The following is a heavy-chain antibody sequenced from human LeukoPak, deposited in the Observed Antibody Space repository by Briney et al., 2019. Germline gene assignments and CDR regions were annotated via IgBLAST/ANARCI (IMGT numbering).Heavy chain of an antibody. CDR1: GFTFSSYG. Sequence: AGGSLRLSCAASGFTFSSYGMHWVRQAPGKGLEWVAVIWYDGSNKYYADSVKGRFTISRDNSKNTLYLQMNSLRAEDTAVYYCARDRSSGIAARYYGMDVWGQGTTVTVSS. V-gene: IGHV3-33*01. J-gene: IGHJ6*02. CDR2: IWYDGSNK. D-gene: IGHD6-6*01. CDR3: ARDRSSGIAARYYGMDV.